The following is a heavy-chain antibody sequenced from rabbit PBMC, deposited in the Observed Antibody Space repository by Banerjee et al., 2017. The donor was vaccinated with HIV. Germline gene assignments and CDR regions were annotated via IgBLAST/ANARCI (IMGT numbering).Heavy chain of an antibody. Sequence: WVRQAPGKGLEWIACNYAGGSGSTYSAIWAKGRFTISKTSSTTVTLQMTSLTAADTATYFCARDGAGGSYFALWGPGTLVTVS. CDR3: ARDGAGGSYFAL. CDR2: NYAGGSGST. J-gene: IGHJ4*01. D-gene: IGHD8-1*01. V-gene: IGHV1S40*01.